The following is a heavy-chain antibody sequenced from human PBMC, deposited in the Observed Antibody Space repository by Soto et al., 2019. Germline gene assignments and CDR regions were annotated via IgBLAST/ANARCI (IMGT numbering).Heavy chain of an antibody. CDR2: ISYDGSNK. CDR3: ARDENYGSGSRTRSPFDY. Sequence: QVQLVESGGGVVQPGRSLRLSCAASGFTFSSYAMHWVRQAPGKGLEWVAVISYDGSNKYYADSVKGRFTISGDNSKNTLYLQMNSLRAEDTAVYYCARDENYGSGSRTRSPFDYWGQGTLVTVSS. CDR1: GFTFSSYA. J-gene: IGHJ4*02. D-gene: IGHD3-10*01. V-gene: IGHV3-30-3*01.